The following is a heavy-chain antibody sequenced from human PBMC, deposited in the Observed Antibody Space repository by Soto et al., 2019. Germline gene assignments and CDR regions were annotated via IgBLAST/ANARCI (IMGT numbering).Heavy chain of an antibody. V-gene: IGHV4-39*01. D-gene: IGHD3-9*01. CDR2: IYYSGST. CDR3: ARILSGDDY. J-gene: IGHJ4*02. CDR1: GGSISSSSYY. Sequence: SETLSLTCTVSGGSISSSSYYWGWIRQPPGKGLEWIGSIYYSGSTYYNPSLKSRVTISVDTSKNRFSLKLSFVTAADTAVYYCARILSGDDYWGQGTLVTVSS.